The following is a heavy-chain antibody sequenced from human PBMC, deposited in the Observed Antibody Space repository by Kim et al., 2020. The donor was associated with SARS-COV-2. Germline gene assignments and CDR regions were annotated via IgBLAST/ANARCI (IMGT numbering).Heavy chain of an antibody. D-gene: IGHD3-10*01. CDR3: ARDKLLWFGEISTTHHYAMDV. Sequence: GGSLRLSCAASGFSFRSFAMHWVRQAPGKGLEYLSTINSNGGSTYYANSVKGRFTISRDNSKNTLYLQMGSLRAEDMAVYYCARDKLLWFGEISTTHHYAMDVWGQGTTVTVSS. CDR2: INSNGGST. J-gene: IGHJ6*02. V-gene: IGHV3-64*01. CDR1: GFSFRSFA.